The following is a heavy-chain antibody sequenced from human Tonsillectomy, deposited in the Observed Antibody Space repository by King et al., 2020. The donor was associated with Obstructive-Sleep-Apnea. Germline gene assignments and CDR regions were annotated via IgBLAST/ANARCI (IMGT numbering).Heavy chain of an antibody. CDR2: ISYSENT. V-gene: IGHV4-31*03. J-gene: IGHJ4*02. CDR3: ARQLGSSGWYHR. CDR1: GGSISSSGYY. Sequence: VQLQESGPGLEKPSQTLSLTCTVSGGSISSSGYYWRWIRQHPGKGLEWIGSISYSENTYYNPSLKSRVTISVDTSENQFSLKLSSVTVADTAVYFCARQLGSSGWYHRWGQGTLVTVSS. D-gene: IGHD6-19*01.